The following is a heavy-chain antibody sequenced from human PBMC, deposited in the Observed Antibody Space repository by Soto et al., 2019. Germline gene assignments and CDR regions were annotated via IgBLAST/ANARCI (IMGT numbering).Heavy chain of an antibody. CDR1: GLNFDDFA. Sequence: EVQLLESGGGLVQPGGSLRLSCVGTGLNFDDFAMHWVRQAPGKGLEWVSGITWNSRVLAYADSVKGRFTISRDNARNSLYLQMDSLRDEDTALYYCAKGRYDFWSPYYFDSWGQGTLVTVSS. V-gene: IGHV3-9*01. D-gene: IGHD3-3*01. J-gene: IGHJ4*02. CDR3: AKGRYDFWSPYYFDS. CDR2: ITWNSRVL.